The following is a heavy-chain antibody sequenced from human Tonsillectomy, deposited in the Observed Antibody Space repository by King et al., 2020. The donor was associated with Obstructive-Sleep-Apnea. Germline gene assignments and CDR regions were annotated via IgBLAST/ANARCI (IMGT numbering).Heavy chain of an antibody. D-gene: IGHD3-22*01. CDR2: VSYDGGNK. V-gene: IGHV3-30*04. Sequence: LVQSGGGVVQPGKSLRLSCAASGFTFSSYDMHWVRQVPGKGLEWVVVVSYDGGNKDYADSVKGRFTISRDNSKKMVYLQMSSLRAEDTAVYYCARAGYYYDSSRTMDVWGQGTTVTVSS. CDR1: GFTFSSYD. CDR3: ARAGYYYDSSRTMDV. J-gene: IGHJ6*02.